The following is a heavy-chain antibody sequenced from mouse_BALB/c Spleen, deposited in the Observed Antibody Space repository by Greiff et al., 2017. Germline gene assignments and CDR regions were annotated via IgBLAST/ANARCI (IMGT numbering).Heavy chain of an antibody. Sequence: QVPLKQSGAELASPGASVKISCKPSGYTSSSFTMHWVKQWPGQGLAWIGYINPSSGYTNYNQKFKDKATWTADKSSSTAYMQLSSLTSEDSAVYYCARSSTTATKYIDVWGAGTTVTVSS. J-gene: IGHJ1*01. CDR2: INPSSGYT. D-gene: IGHD1-2*01. CDR3: ARSSTTATKYIDV. CDR1: GYTSSSFT. V-gene: IGHV1-4*01.